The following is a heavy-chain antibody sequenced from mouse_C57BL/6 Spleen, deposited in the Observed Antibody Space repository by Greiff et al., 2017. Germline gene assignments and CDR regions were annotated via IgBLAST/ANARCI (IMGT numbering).Heavy chain of an antibody. CDR3: ARGDYYGSGAY. CDR1: GYTFTSYG. J-gene: IGHJ3*01. CDR2: IYPRSGNT. Sequence: VQLQQSGAELARPGASVKLSCKASGYTFTSYGISWVKQRTGQGLEWIGEIYPRSGNTYYNEKFKGKATLTADKSSSTAYMELRSRTSEDSAVFFCARGDYYGSGAYWGQGTLVTVSA. V-gene: IGHV1-81*01. D-gene: IGHD1-1*01.